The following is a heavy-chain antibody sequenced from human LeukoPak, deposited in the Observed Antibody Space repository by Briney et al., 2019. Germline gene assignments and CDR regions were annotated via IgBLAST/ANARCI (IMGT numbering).Heavy chain of an antibody. D-gene: IGHD3-10*01. J-gene: IGHJ3*02. CDR3: AGLSWPGRVAYDI. Sequence: SETLSLTCIVSGCSFSSYSWSWIRQPPGKGLEWIWYIYYTGDTTYNPYLMSRVTIIVDETTNQLSHMLSSVPAADTAVYYCAGLSWPGRVAYDIWGQGTMVTVSS. CDR2: IYYTGDT. V-gene: IGHV4-59*08. CDR1: GCSFSSYS.